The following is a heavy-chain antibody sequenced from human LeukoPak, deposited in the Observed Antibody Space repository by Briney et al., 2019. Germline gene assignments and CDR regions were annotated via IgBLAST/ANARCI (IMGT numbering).Heavy chain of an antibody. CDR1: GASMSTYY. CDR3: ARYYYGSGSYYLGAFDI. Sequence: SETLSLTCTVSGASMSTYYWSWIRQPPGKGLEWIGYIYYSGSTNYNPSLKSRVTISIDTSKNQFSLKLNSVTAADTAVYYCARYYYGSGSYYLGAFDIWGQGTMVTVSS. J-gene: IGHJ3*02. CDR2: IYYSGST. V-gene: IGHV4-59*01. D-gene: IGHD3-10*01.